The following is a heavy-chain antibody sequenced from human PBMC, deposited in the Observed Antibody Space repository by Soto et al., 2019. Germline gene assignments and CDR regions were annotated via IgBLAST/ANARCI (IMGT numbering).Heavy chain of an antibody. Sequence: ASVKGSCKASGYSFTSDYMDWVRQAPGQGLEWMGIINPSGGSTSYAQKFQGRVTMTRDTSTSTVYMELSSLRSEDTAVYYCARVRRSSGYYYGYWGQGTPVTVSS. CDR2: INPSGGST. J-gene: IGHJ4*02. CDR1: GYSFTSDY. D-gene: IGHD3-22*01. CDR3: ARVRRSSGYYYGY. V-gene: IGHV1-46*01.